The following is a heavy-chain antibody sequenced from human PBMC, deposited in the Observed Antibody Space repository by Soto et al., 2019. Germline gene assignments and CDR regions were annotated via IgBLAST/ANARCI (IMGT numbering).Heavy chain of an antibody. CDR3: TKDIRPVFSWASGFDS. J-gene: IGHJ4*02. CDR1: GFPFDDYT. V-gene: IGHV3-43*01. D-gene: IGHD6-6*01. Sequence: GGSLRLSCAASGFPFDDYTMHWVRQVPGKGLEWVSLISWDGGSTYYADSMKGRFTISRDNSKNSLYLQMNSLRTEDTAFYYCTKDIRPVFSWASGFDSWGQGTLVTVSS. CDR2: ISWDGGST.